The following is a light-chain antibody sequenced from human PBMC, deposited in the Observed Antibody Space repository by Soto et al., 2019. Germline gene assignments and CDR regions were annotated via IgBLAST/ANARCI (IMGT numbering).Light chain of an antibody. CDR3: SSYTYSSTPYV. CDR1: SSDVGGYNY. J-gene: IGLJ1*01. Sequence: QSALTQPASVSGSPGQSITISCTGTSSDVGGYNYVSWYQQHPGKAPKLMIYEVSYRPSGVSNRFSGSKSGNTASLTISGLQAEDEADYYCSSYTYSSTPYVFGTGTQLTVL. CDR2: EVS. V-gene: IGLV2-14*01.